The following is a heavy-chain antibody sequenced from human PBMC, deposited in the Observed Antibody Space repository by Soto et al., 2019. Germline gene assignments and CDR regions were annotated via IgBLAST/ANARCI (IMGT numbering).Heavy chain of an antibody. CDR2: ISSSSSTI. Sequence: EVQLVESGGGLVQPGGSLRLSCAACGFTFSNYNMNWVRQAPGKGLEWVSYISSSSSTIYYADSVKGRFTISRDNAKNSLYLQMNSLRDEDTAVYYCARDRGIVGVTDFDYWGQGTLVTVSS. V-gene: IGHV3-48*02. D-gene: IGHD1-26*01. CDR1: GFTFSNYN. J-gene: IGHJ4*02. CDR3: ARDRGIVGVTDFDY.